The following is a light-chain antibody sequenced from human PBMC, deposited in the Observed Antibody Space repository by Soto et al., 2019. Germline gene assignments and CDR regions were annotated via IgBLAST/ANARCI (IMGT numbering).Light chain of an antibody. J-gene: IGKJ5*01. V-gene: IGKV3-15*01. CDR2: GAS. CDR3: QQYKSWPTIT. CDR1: QSVRSN. Sequence: EIVMTQSPATLSVSPGERATLSCWASQSVRSNLAWYQQKPGQTPRLLIFGASTRATAIPGRFSGSGSGTTCTLTIISLHSGDFTVYYCQQYKSWPTITFGQGTRLEIK.